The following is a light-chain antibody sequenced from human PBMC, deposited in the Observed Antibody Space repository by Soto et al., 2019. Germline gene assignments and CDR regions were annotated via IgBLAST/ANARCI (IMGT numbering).Light chain of an antibody. CDR3: ASWDDSLSGVL. V-gene: IGLV1-47*02. CDR2: SNN. CDR1: SSNIGSNF. Sequence: QSVLTQPPSVSGTPGQRVSISCSGSSSNIGSNFVYWYQQLPGAAPKLLMYSNNQRPSGVPDRFSGSKSGTSASLAISGLRSEAEADYYCASWDDSLSGVLFGGGTKLTVL. J-gene: IGLJ2*01.